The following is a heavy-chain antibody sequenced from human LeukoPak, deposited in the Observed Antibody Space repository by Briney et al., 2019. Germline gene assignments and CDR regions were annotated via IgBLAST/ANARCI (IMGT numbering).Heavy chain of an antibody. D-gene: IGHD6-19*01. CDR3: ARGYSSGWYFDY. CDR1: GFTFSSFA. Sequence: GGSLRLSCAASGFTFSSFAMHWVRQAPGKGLEWVAVISYDGSNKYYADSVKGRFTISRNNSKNTLYLQMNSLRAEDTAVYYCARGYSSGWYFDYWGQGTLDTVSS. CDR2: ISYDGSNK. V-gene: IGHV3-30*04. J-gene: IGHJ4*02.